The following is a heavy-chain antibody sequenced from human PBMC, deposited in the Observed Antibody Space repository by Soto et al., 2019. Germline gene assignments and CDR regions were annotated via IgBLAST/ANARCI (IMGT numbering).Heavy chain of an antibody. Sequence: ASVKVSCKASGYTFTSHYMHWVRQAPGQGLEWMGIINPSGGSTSYAQKFQGRVTMTRDTSTSTVYMELSSLRSEDTAVYYCAVWPKNTIFGVAPTDYWGQGTLVTVS. CDR2: INPSGGST. D-gene: IGHD3-3*01. CDR1: GYTFTSHY. V-gene: IGHV1-46*01. J-gene: IGHJ4*02. CDR3: AVWPKNTIFGVAPTDY.